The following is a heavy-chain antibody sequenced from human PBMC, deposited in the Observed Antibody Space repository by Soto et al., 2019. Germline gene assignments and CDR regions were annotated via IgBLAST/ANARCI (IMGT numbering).Heavy chain of an antibody. D-gene: IGHD2-8*01. CDR3: ARHQPPDIVLMVYATREAYYGMDV. Sequence: WESLTITCKGSGESFTGYWISWVRQMPGKGLEWMGRIDPSDSYTNYSPSFQGHVTISADKSISTAYLQWSSLKASDTAMYYCARHQPPDIVLMVYATREAYYGMDVWGQGTTVTVSS. CDR2: IDPSDSYT. CDR1: GESFTGYW. V-gene: IGHV5-10-1*01. J-gene: IGHJ6*02.